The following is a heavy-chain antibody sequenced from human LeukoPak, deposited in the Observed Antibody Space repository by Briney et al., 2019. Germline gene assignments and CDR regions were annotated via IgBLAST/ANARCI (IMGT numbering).Heavy chain of an antibody. D-gene: IGHD6-13*01. CDR2: INPSGGST. Sequence: ASVKVSCKASGYTFTSYYMHWVRQAPGQGLEWMGIINPSGGSTSYAQKFQSRVTMTRDTSTSTVYMELSSLRSEDTAVYYCATDVGSSWYLDYWGQGTLVTVSS. CDR3: ATDVGSSWYLDY. CDR1: GYTFTSYY. J-gene: IGHJ4*02. V-gene: IGHV1-46*01.